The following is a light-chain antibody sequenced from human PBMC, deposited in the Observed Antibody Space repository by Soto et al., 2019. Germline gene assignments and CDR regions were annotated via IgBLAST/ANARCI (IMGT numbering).Light chain of an antibody. Sequence: DIQMTQSPSSLSASVGDRVTITWRTSQNIRNSLNWYQQKPGKAPKLLISAASSLQSGVASSFSGSGSGTDFTLTISSLQPEDFATYYCQQSYTAVWTFGQGTKVEIK. CDR3: QQSYTAVWT. J-gene: IGKJ1*01. V-gene: IGKV1-39*01. CDR2: AAS. CDR1: QNIRNS.